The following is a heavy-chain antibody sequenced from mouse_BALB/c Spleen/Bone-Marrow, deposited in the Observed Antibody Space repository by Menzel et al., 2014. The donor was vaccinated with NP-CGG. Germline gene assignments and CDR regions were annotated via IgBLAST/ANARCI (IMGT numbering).Heavy chain of an antibody. D-gene: IGHD4-1*01. CDR1: GYTFTNSW. Sequence: QVQLKDSGAELAKPGASVKMSCKASGYTFTNSWMHWVKQRPGQGLEWIGYINPGTDYTEYDQKFKDKATLTADRSSSTAYIHLSGLTPEDSAVYICAKSRTGFSYWGQRTLGTVSP. J-gene: IGHJ3*01. CDR3: AKSRTGFSY. V-gene: IGHV1-7*01. CDR2: INPGTDYT.